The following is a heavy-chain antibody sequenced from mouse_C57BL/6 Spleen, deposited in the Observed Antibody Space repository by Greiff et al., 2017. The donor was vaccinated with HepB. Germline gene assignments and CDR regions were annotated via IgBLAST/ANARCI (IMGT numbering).Heavy chain of an antibody. J-gene: IGHJ4*01. V-gene: IGHV1-22*01. Sequence: VQLQQSGPELVKPGASVKMSCKASGYTFTDYNMHWVKQSHGKSLEWIGYINPNNGGTSYNQKFKGKATLTVNKSSSTAYMELRSLTSEDSAVYYCAREGSYYGSSSYYAMDYWGQGTSVTVSS. CDR3: AREGSYYGSSSYYAMDY. CDR2: INPNNGGT. CDR1: GYTFTDYN. D-gene: IGHD1-1*01.